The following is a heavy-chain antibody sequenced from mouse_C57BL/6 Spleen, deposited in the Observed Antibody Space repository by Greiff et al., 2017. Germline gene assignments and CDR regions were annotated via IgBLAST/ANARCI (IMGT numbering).Heavy chain of an antibody. CDR2: IYPRDDST. CDR1: GYTFTDHT. J-gene: IGHJ2*01. CDR3: ASSGSYSFYFDY. Sequence: QVQLQQPDAELVKPGASVKISCKVSGYTFTDHTIHWMKQRPEPGLEWIGYIYPRDDSTKYNEKFKGKATLTADKSSSTAYMQLNSLTSEDSAVYFCASSGSYSFYFDYWGQGTTLTVSS. D-gene: IGHD2-12*01. V-gene: IGHV1-78*01.